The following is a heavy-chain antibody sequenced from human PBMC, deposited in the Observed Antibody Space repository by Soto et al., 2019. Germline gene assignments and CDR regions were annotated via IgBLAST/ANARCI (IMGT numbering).Heavy chain of an antibody. J-gene: IGHJ5*02. CDR1: GFNFDDYY. D-gene: IGHD3-10*01. Sequence: GGSLRLSCAASGFNFDDYYMSWIRQAPGKGLEWVADMNSDGTTTHYADSVKGRFTISRDNAKKSVYLQMISLRVDDTAVYYCSRDAWGGPSGQGTMVTVSS. CDR2: MNSDGTTT. V-gene: IGHV3-11*01. CDR3: SRDAWGGP.